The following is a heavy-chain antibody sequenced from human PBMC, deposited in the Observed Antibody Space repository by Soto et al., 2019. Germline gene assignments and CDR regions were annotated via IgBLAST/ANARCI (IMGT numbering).Heavy chain of an antibody. CDR2: VYYSGTH. V-gene: IGHV4-59*01. CDR3: ERLKPAQIYFEP. CDR1: VSCIIGFY. Sequence: SSSXSLTGTVGVSCIIGFYWSLFRQPPGRGLEWIGYVYYSGTHNYNPSLKSRLTISIDTSKNQFSLKLRSVTAADTPVYYCERLKPAQIYFEPWGQRTLV. D-gene: IGHD6-25*01. J-gene: IGHJ4*02.